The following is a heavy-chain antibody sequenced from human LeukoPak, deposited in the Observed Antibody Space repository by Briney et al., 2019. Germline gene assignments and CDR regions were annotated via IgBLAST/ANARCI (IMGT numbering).Heavy chain of an antibody. J-gene: IGHJ4*02. CDR3: ARDRGDFWSGYYGPPGY. D-gene: IGHD3-3*01. CDR2: ISAYNGNT. V-gene: IGHV1-18*01. CDR1: GYTFTSYG. Sequence: ASVKVSCKASGYTFTSYGISWVRQAPGQGLEWMGWISAYNGNTNYAQKLQGRVTMTTDTSTSTAYMELRSLRSDDTAVYYCARDRGDFWSGYYGPPGYWGQGTLVTVSS.